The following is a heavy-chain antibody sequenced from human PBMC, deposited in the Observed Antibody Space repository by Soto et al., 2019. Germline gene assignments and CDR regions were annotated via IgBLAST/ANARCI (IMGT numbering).Heavy chain of an antibody. CDR1: GYSFTSYW. V-gene: IGHV5-51*01. Sequence: PGESLKISCKGSGYSFTSYWIGWVRQMPGKGLEWMGIIYPGDSNTRYSPSFQGQVTFSAERSTSTAYLQWSSLKASDTAMYYCARQGEVLDFWGQGTLVTVSS. CDR2: IYPGDSNT. J-gene: IGHJ4*02. CDR3: ARQGEVLDF.